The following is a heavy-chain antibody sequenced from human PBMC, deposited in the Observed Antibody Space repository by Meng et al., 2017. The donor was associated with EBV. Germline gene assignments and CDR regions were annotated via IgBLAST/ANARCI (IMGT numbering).Heavy chain of an antibody. CDR2: INPNSGGT. Sequence: QVELVQAGAEVKKARASMKASLKVSGYTVTCYYMHWVRQAPGQGREWIGRINPNSGGTNYAQKFQGRVTMTRDTSISTAYMELSRLRSDDTAVYYCARVGIAVAGTGDSWGEGTLVTVSS. J-gene: IGHJ4*02. V-gene: IGHV1-2*06. D-gene: IGHD6-19*01. CDR1: GYTVTCYY. CDR3: ARVGIAVAGTGDS.